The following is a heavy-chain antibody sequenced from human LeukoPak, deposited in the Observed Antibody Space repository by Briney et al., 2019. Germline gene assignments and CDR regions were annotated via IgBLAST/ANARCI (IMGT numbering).Heavy chain of an antibody. CDR2: IIPIFSTA. CDR3: ASGEGDFWSGYPLAMDV. J-gene: IGHJ6*04. D-gene: IGHD3-3*01. CDR1: GGTFSSYA. V-gene: IGHV1-69*13. Sequence: RASVKVSCKASGGTFSSYAISWVRQAPGQGLEWMGGIIPIFSTANYAQKFQGRVTITADESTSTAYMELSSLRSEDTAVYYCASGEGDFWSGYPLAMDVWGRGTTVTVSS.